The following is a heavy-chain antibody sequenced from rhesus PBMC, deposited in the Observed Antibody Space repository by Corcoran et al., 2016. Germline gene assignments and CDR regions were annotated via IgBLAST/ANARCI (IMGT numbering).Heavy chain of an antibody. CDR3: ARDTCDY. CDR1: GGSVSSSNW. J-gene: IGHJ4*01. Sequence: QVQLQESGPGLVKPSETLSLTCAVSGGSVSSSNWWSWIRQPPGKGLEWIGYISGSSGSTYYNPSLKSRSTISTDTSKNQFSLKLSSVTAADTAVYYCARDTCDYWGQGVLVTVSS. V-gene: IGHV4-65*01. D-gene: IGHD5-12*01. CDR2: ISGSSGST.